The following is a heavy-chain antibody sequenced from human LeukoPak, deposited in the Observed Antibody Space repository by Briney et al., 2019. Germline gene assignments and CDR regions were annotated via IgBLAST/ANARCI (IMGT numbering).Heavy chain of an antibody. CDR1: GGSFSGYY. V-gene: IGHV4-34*01. D-gene: IGHD3-16*02. Sequence: SETLSLTCAVYGGSFSGYYWSWIRQPPGKGLEWIGEINHSGSTNYNPSLKSRVTISVDTSKNQFSLKLSSVTAADTAVYYCARTPYDYVWGSYRYSWFDYWGQGTLVTVSS. CDR2: INHSGST. J-gene: IGHJ4*02. CDR3: ARTPYDYVWGSYRYSWFDY.